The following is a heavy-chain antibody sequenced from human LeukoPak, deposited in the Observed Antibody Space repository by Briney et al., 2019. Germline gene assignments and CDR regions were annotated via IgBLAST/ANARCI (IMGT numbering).Heavy chain of an antibody. CDR3: ARVARRVGTYFDY. CDR2: INPNSGGT. CDR1: GYAFTGYY. J-gene: IGHJ4*02. D-gene: IGHD6-13*01. V-gene: IGHV1-2*02. Sequence: GASVKVSCKASGYAFTGYYMHWVRQAPGQGLEWMGWINPNSGGTNYAQKFQGRVTMTRDTSISTAYMELSRLRSEDTAVYYCARVARRVGTYFDYWGQGTLVTVSS.